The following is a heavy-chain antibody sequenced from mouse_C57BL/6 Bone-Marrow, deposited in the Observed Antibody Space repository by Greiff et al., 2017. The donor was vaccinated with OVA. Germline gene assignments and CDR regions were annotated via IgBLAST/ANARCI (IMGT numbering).Heavy chain of an antibody. CDR3: AMGSPFAY. V-gene: IGHV1-81*01. CDR1: GYTFTSYG. D-gene: IGHD1-1*02. J-gene: IGHJ3*01. Sequence: QVQLQQSGAELARPGASVKLSCKASGYTFTSYGISWVKQRTGQGLEWIGEIYPRSGNTYYNEKFKGKATLTADKSSSTAYMELRSLTSEDSAVYFCAMGSPFAYWGQGTLVTVSA. CDR2: IYPRSGNT.